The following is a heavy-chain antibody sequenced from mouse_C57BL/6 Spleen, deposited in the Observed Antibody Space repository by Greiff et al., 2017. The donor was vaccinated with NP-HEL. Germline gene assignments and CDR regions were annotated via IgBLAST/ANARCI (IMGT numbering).Heavy chain of an antibody. CDR1: GYAFSSYW. J-gene: IGHJ2*01. CDR3: ARTEDYYGSSYDY. CDR2: IYPGDGDT. Sequence: VQLQQSGAELVKPGASVKISCKASGYAFSSYWMNWVKQRPGKGLEWIGQIYPGDGDTNYNGKFKGKATLTADKSSSTAYMQLSSLTSEDSAVYFCARTEDYYGSSYDYWGKGTTLTVSS. V-gene: IGHV1-80*01. D-gene: IGHD1-1*01.